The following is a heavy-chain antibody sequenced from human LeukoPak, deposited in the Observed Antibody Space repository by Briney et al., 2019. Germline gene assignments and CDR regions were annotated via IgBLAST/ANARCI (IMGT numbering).Heavy chain of an antibody. Sequence: PGGSLRLSCSASGFTFSTYAMHWVRQAPGKGLEYVPVISSNGGSTYYADSVKGRFTISRDNSKSTLYLQMSSLRAEDTAVYYCVKSSYYDSSGYYTDAFDIWGQGTMVTVSS. CDR1: GFTFSTYA. V-gene: IGHV3-64D*06. CDR2: ISSNGGST. D-gene: IGHD3-22*01. CDR3: VKSSYYDSSGYYTDAFDI. J-gene: IGHJ3*02.